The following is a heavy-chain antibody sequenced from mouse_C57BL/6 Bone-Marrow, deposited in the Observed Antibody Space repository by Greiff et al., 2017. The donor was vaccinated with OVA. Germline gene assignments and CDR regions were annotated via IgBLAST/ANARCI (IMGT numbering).Heavy chain of an antibody. CDR2: ISDGGSYT. CDR1: GFTFSSYA. J-gene: IGHJ1*03. D-gene: IGHD1-1*01. V-gene: IGHV5-4*01. CDR3: AREPYTTVVRPGV. Sequence: EVQGVESGGGLVKPGGSLKLSCAASGFTFSSYAMSWVRQTPEKRLEWVATISDGGSYTYYPDNVKGRFTISRDNAKNNLYLQMSHLKSEDTAMYYCAREPYTTVVRPGVWGTGTTVTVSS.